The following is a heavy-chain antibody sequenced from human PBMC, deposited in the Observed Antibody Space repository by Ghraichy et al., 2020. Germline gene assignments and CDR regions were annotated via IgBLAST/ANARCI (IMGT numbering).Heavy chain of an antibody. CDR1: GGSISSYY. D-gene: IGHD1-26*01. CDR2: IYYSGST. J-gene: IGHJ4*02. CDR3: ARLGEWELLSEVDY. V-gene: IGHV4-59*01. Sequence: SQTLSLTCTVSGGSISSYYWSWIRQPPGKGLEWIGYIYYSGSTNYNPSLTSRVTISVDTSKNQFSLKLSSVTAADTAVYYCARLGEWELLSEVDYWGQGTLVTVSS.